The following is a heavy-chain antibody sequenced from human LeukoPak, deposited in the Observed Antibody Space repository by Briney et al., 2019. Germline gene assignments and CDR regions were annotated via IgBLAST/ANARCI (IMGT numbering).Heavy chain of an antibody. D-gene: IGHD2-2*01. CDR1: GFSFSTYS. V-gene: IGHV3-21*01. J-gene: IGHJ3*02. Sequence: GGSLRLSCAASGFSFSTYSVNWVRRAPGKGLEWLSSITTSSRYIYYADSVKGRFTISRDNAKNSLYLQMNSLRAEDTAVYYCAREEGYCNSSSCYGEAFDIWGQGTMVTVSS. CDR3: AREEGYCNSSSCYGEAFDI. CDR2: ITTSSRYI.